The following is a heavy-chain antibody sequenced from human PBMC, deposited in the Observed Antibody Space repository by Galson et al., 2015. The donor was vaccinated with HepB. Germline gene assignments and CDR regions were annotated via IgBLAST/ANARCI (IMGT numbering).Heavy chain of an antibody. D-gene: IGHD3-16*01. J-gene: IGHJ5*02. CDR3: ARAGGLPRNWFDP. V-gene: IGHV1-8*01. CDR2: MNPNSGNT. Sequence: SVKVSCKASGYTFTTYDINWVRQATGQRLEWMGWMNPNSGNTGYAQKFQGRVTMTRNTSISTAYMELSSLRSEDTAVYYCARAGGLPRNWFDPWGQGTLVTVSS. CDR1: GYTFTTYD.